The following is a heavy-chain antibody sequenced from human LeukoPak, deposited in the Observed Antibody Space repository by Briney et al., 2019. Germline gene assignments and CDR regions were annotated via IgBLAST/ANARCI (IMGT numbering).Heavy chain of an antibody. V-gene: IGHV4-59*08. CDR1: GSXXSXX. J-gene: IGHJ4*02. Sequence: GSXXSXXWGXXXQXXXXXXXXXXXXYYSGSTNYNPSLKSRVTISVDTSKNQFSLKLSSVTAADTAVYYCARLGYYDYVWGSYRYTIFDYWGQGTLVTVSS. CDR3: ARLGYYDYVWGSYRYTIFDY. D-gene: IGHD3-16*02. CDR2: XYYSGST.